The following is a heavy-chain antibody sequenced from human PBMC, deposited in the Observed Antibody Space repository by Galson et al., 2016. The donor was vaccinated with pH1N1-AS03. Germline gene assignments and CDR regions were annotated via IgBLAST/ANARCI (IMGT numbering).Heavy chain of an antibody. J-gene: IGHJ3*02. Sequence: SVKVSCKASGYTFTGYYVHWLRQAPGQGLEWMGWINPKTGGTKSAQKFQGWVSMTSGTSIRTVYMDLRRLTSVDTAVYYCARAQGGVYNCDAFDIWGQGTVVSVSS. D-gene: IGHD1-1*01. CDR1: GYTFTGYY. V-gene: IGHV1-2*04. CDR3: ARAQGGVYNCDAFDI. CDR2: INPKTGGT.